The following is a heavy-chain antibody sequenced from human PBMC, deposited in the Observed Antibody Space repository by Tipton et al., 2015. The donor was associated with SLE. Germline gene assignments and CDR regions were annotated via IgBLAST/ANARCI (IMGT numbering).Heavy chain of an antibody. CDR3: AREEGQWDAFDI. Sequence: TLSLTCTVSGGSISSDDYYWTWIRQHPGKGLEWIGHMSYSGSTYYNPSLKSRITISVDTSKNHFSLKLSSVTAADTAVYYCAREEGQWDAFDIWGQGTMVTVSS. CDR2: MSYSGST. D-gene: IGHD6-19*01. CDR1: GGSISSDDYY. J-gene: IGHJ3*02. V-gene: IGHV4-31*03.